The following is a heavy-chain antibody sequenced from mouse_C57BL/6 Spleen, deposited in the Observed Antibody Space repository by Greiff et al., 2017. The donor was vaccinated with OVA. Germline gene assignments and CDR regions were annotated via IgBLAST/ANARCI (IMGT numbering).Heavy chain of an antibody. D-gene: IGHD6-1*01. V-gene: IGHV1-50*01. J-gene: IGHJ4*01. CDR2: IDPSDSYT. CDR3: ARSSPMDY. Sequence: VKLQQPGAELVKPGASVKLSCKASGYTFTSYWMQWVKQRPGQGLEWIGEIDPSDSYTNYNQKFKGKATLTVDTSSSTAYMQLSSLTSEDSAVYYCARSSPMDYWGQGTSVTVSS. CDR1: GYTFTSYW.